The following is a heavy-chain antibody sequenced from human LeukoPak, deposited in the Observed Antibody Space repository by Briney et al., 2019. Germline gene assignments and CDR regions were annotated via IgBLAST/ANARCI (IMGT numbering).Heavy chain of an antibody. D-gene: IGHD2-2*01. J-gene: IGHJ4*02. CDR1: GFTFSSYA. V-gene: IGHV3-30-3*01. CDR2: ISYDGSNK. Sequence: GRSLRLSCAASGFTFSSYAMHWVRQAPGKGLEWVAVISYDGSNKYYADSVKGRFTISRDNSKNTLYLQMNSLRAEDTAVYYCARVHNYGEAAADFDYWGQGTLVTVSS. CDR3: ARVHNYGEAAADFDY.